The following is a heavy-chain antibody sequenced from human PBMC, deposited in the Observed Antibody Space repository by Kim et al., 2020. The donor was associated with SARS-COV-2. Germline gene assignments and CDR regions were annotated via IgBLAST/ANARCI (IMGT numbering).Heavy chain of an antibody. CDR2: IYYSGST. CDR1: GGSISSSSYY. CDR3: ARHVRRIVGAAY. V-gene: IGHV4-39*01. Sequence: SETLSLTCTVSGGSISSSSYYWGWIRQPPGKGLEWIGSIYYSGSTYYNPSLKSRVTISVDTSKNQFSLKLSSVTAADTAVYYCARHVRRIVGAAYWGQGTLVTVSS. J-gene: IGHJ4*02. D-gene: IGHD1-26*01.